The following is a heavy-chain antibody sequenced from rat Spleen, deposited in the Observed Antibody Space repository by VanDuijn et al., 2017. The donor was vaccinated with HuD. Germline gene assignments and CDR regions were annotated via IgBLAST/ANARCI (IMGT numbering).Heavy chain of an antibody. CDR3: ARQGYYDGYYPLDY. CDR1: GYSITSNY. J-gene: IGHJ2*01. Sequence: EVQLQESGPGLVKPSQSLSLTCPVTGYSITSNYWGWIRKFPGNKMEWIGHISYSGSTSYNPTLKSRISITRDTSKNQFFLQLNSVTTEDTATYYCARQGYYDGYYPLDYWGQGVMVTVSS. D-gene: IGHD1-12*03. V-gene: IGHV3-1*01. CDR2: ISYSGST.